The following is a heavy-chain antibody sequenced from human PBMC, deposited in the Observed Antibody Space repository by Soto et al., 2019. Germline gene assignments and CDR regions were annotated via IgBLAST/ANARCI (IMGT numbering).Heavy chain of an antibody. V-gene: IGHV1-18*01. D-gene: IGHD3-10*01. CDR3: ARGVGSGSYYNQYNWFDP. J-gene: IGHJ5*02. CDR1: GYTFTSYG. CDR2: ISAYNGNT. Sequence: ASVKVSCKASGYTFTSYGISWVRQAPGQGLEWMGWISAYNGNTNYAQKLQGRVTMTTDTSTSTAYMELRSLRSGDTAVYYCARGVGSGSYYNQYNWFDPWGQGTLVTVSS.